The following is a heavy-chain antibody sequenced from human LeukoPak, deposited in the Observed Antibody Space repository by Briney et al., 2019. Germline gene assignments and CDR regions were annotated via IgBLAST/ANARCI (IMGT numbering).Heavy chain of an antibody. CDR1: GFTFGSYW. CDR2: INSDGSST. Sequence: GTSLRLTCAASGFTFGSYWMHWVRQAPGKGLVWASRINSDGSSTSYADSVKGRFTTSRDNAKNTLYLQMNSLRAEDTAVYYCARIMGAVDYWGQGTLVTVSS. V-gene: IGHV3-74*01. CDR3: ARIMGAVDY. J-gene: IGHJ4*02. D-gene: IGHD1-26*01.